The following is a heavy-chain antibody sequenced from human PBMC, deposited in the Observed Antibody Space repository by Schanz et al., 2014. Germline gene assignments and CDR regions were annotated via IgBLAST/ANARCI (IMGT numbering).Heavy chain of an antibody. D-gene: IGHD6-13*01. CDR1: EFTFSSYK. CDR3: AREQIMAAAGLVDY. Sequence: EVQLVESGGGLVQPGGSLRLSCEASEFTFSSYKMNWVRQAPGKGLEWVSSISSSGSYIYYADSVKGRFTISRDNAKNSLYLQMNSLRAEDTAVYYCAREQIMAAAGLVDYWGHGTLVTVSS. V-gene: IGHV3-21*01. J-gene: IGHJ4*01. CDR2: ISSSGSYI.